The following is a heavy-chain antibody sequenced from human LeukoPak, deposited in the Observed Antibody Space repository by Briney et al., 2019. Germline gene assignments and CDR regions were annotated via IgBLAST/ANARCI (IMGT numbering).Heavy chain of an antibody. CDR1: GFSFSSYA. CDR3: AKDWAVDTAMATYFDY. V-gene: IGHV3-23*01. J-gene: IGHJ4*02. CDR2: ISGSGDNT. Sequence: GGSLRLSCAASGFSFSSYAMSWVRQAPGKGLEWVSSISGSGDNTYYADSVKGRFTISRDNSKNTLYLQMNSLRAEDTAVYYCAKDWAVDTAMATYFDYWGQGTLVTVSS. D-gene: IGHD5-18*01.